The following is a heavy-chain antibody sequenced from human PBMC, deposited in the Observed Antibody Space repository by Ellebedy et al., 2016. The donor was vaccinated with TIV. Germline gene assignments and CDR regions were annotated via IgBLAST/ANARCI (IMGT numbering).Heavy chain of an antibody. Sequence: GESLKISXAASGSTFSSYAMSWVRQAPGKGLEWVSTISGSGDNTNYAESVKGRFTISRDNSKNTLYLQMNSLRAEDTAVYYCAKFGGNYQRYFFDYWGQGTPVTVSS. V-gene: IGHV3-23*01. CDR3: AKFGGNYQRYFFDY. CDR2: ISGSGDNT. D-gene: IGHD1-26*01. CDR1: GSTFSSYA. J-gene: IGHJ4*02.